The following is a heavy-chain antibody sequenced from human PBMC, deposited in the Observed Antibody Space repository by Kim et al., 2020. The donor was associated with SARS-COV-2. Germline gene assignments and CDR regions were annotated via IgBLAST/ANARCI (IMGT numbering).Heavy chain of an antibody. CDR1: GDSVSSNSAA. D-gene: IGHD6-13*01. Sequence: SQTLSLTCAISGDSVSSNSAAWNWIRQSPSRGLEWLGRTYYRSKWYNDYAVSVKSRITINPDTSKNQFSLQLNSVTPEDTAVYYCARSPSSYSSSWYFNLPGWFDPWGQGTLVTVSS. J-gene: IGHJ5*02. CDR3: ARSPSSYSSSWYFNLPGWFDP. V-gene: IGHV6-1*01. CDR2: TYYRSKWYN.